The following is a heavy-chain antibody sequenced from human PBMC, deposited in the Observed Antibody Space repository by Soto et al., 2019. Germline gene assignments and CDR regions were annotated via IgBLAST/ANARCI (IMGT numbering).Heavy chain of an antibody. D-gene: IGHD3-9*01. CDR3: AILPYYDIFTGNYESFDY. V-gene: IGHV3-21*01. CDR2: ISSSSSYI. CDR1: GFIADDYT. Sequence: GGSLRLSCVCSGFIADDYTMHWVRQAPGKGLEWVSGISSSSSYISYADSVKGRFTISRDNAKNSLYLQMNSLRAEDTAVYYCAILPYYDIFTGNYESFDYWGQGALVTLSS. J-gene: IGHJ4*02.